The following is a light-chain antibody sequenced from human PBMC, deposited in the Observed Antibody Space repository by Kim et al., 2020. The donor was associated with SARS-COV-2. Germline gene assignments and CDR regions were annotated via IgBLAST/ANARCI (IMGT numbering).Light chain of an antibody. J-gene: IGKJ5*01. CDR3: QQYGTFIT. V-gene: IGKV3-20*01. CDR2: GAS. CDR1: QSGYSTY. Sequence: PGEGATLCCRASQSGYSTYLAWYQQKPGQAPRLLIYGASSRATGIPDRCSGSGSGTDFTLTISRLEPEDVAVYYCQQYGTFITFGQGTRLEIK.